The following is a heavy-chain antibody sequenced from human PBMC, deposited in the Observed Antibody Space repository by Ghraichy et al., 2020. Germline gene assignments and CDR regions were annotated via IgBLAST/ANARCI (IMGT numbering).Heavy chain of an antibody. CDR3: TRDLSPIVVVTANDAFDI. Sequence: GESLNISCTASGFTYGDYAMSWVRQAPGKGLEWVGFIRSKAYGGTTEYAASVKGRFTISRDDSKSIAYLQMNSLKTEDTAVYYCTRDLSPIVVVTANDAFDIWGQGTMVTVSS. J-gene: IGHJ3*02. V-gene: IGHV3-49*04. CDR1: GFTYGDYA. CDR2: IRSKAYGGTT. D-gene: IGHD2-21*02.